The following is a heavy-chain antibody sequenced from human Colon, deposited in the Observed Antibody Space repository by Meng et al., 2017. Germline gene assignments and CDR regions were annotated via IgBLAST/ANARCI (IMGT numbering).Heavy chain of an antibody. CDR2: INHSGDT. D-gene: IGHD2-15*01. V-gene: IGHV4-34*02. J-gene: IGHJ4*02. Sequence: QAPLQQWCPGLLKPSETLTLTCAINAGPFSGYYLSWIRQAPGKGLEWIGEINHSGDTHYNPSLKSRVSMSFDTSKKQFSLHLSSVTAADTAVYYCSSLLTLDYWGPGTLVTVSS. CDR1: AGPFSGYY. CDR3: SSLLTLDY.